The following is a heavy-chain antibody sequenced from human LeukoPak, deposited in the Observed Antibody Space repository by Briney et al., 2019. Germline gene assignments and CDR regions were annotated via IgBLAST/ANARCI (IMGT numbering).Heavy chain of an antibody. Sequence: SVKVSCKASGGTFSSYAISWVRQAPGQGLEWRGRIIPILGIANYAQKFQGRVTITADKSTSTAYMELSSLRSEDTAVYYCARAPRYSSGGYYAFDIWGQGTMVTVSS. J-gene: IGHJ3*02. CDR2: IIPILGIA. CDR1: GGTFSSYA. V-gene: IGHV1-69*04. D-gene: IGHD6-19*01. CDR3: ARAPRYSSGGYYAFDI.